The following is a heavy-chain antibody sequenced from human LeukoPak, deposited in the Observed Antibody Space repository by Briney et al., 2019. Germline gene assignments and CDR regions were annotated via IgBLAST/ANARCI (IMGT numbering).Heavy chain of an antibody. Sequence: AAVTVSSTASVYTFTIYGISWVRQAPGQGLEWMGWISAYNGNTNYTQTLQGRVTITTDTSTRTAYMELRSLRYDDTAVYYCARSLGATPPWGQRTLVTVSS. J-gene: IGHJ5*02. D-gene: IGHD1-26*01. CDR3: ARSLGATPP. CDR1: VYTFTIYG. V-gene: IGHV1-18*01. CDR2: ISAYNGNT.